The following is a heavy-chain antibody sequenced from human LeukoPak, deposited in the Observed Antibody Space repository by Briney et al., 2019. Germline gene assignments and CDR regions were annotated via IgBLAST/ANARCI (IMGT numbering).Heavy chain of an antibody. CDR2: LHSGGNT. J-gene: IGHJ4*02. CDR1: GFTVSTTY. V-gene: IGHV3-53*01. CDR3: ARGHYPGSDS. Sequence: GGSLRLSCAVSGFTVSTTYMSWVRQAPGKGLEWVSVLHSGGNTYYAASVKGRLTTSRDNSKNTLYLQMTSLTAEDPAVYYCARGHYPGSDSWGKGTLVTVSS. D-gene: IGHD3-10*01.